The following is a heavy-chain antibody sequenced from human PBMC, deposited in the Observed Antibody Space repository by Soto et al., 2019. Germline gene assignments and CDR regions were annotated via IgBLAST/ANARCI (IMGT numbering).Heavy chain of an antibody. CDR1: GGTFSIYA. V-gene: IGHV1-69*13. Sequence: SLKVSCKASGGTFSIYAISWVRQAPGQGLEWMGGIIPIFGTANYAQKFQGRVTITADESTSTAYMELSSLRSEDTAVYYCARDRADYYDSSGKYDYYYYYYGMEVWGEVTTVTVST. J-gene: IGHJ6*04. CDR3: ARDRADYYDSSGKYDYYYYYYGMEV. CDR2: IIPIFGTA. D-gene: IGHD3-22*01.